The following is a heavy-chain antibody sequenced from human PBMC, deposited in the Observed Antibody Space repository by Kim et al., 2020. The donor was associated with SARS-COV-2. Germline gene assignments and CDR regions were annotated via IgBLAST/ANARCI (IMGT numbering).Heavy chain of an antibody. CDR1: GFTFSSYS. D-gene: IGHD3-22*01. CDR3: ARDLKFGYDSSGYF. CDR2: ISSSSSYI. J-gene: IGHJ4*02. Sequence: GGSLRLSCAASGFTFSSYSMNWVRQAPGKGLEWVSSISSSSSYIYYADSVKGRFTISRDNAKNSLYLQMNSLRAEDTAVYYCARDLKFGYDSSGYFWGQGTLVTVSS. V-gene: IGHV3-21*01.